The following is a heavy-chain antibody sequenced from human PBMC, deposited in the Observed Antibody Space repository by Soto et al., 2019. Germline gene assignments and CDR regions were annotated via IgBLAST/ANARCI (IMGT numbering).Heavy chain of an antibody. CDR1: GYTFTSYG. CDR3: ARDSTTYSSGYDAFDI. J-gene: IGHJ3*02. Sequence: QVQLVQSGAEVKKPGASVKVSCKASGYTFTSYGISWVRQAPGQGLEWMGWISAYNGNTNYAQKLQGRVTMTTDTSTSTAYMELRSRRSDDTAVYYCARDSTTYSSGYDAFDIWGQGTMVTVSS. CDR2: ISAYNGNT. D-gene: IGHD6-19*01. V-gene: IGHV1-18*01.